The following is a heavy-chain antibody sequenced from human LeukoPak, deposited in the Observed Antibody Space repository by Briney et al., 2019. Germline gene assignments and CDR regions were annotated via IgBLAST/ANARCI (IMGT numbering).Heavy chain of an antibody. Sequence: GGSLRLSCAASGFTFSSYWMSWVRQAPGKGLEWVAHIKQDGSEKYYVDSVKGRFTISRDNAKNSLYLQMNSLRAEDTAVYFCARDQPLTVSTWGYFYYYMDVWGKGTTVTVSS. J-gene: IGHJ6*03. CDR2: IKQDGSEK. CDR1: GFTFSSYW. CDR3: ARDQPLTVSTWGYFYYYMDV. V-gene: IGHV3-7*01. D-gene: IGHD4-17*01.